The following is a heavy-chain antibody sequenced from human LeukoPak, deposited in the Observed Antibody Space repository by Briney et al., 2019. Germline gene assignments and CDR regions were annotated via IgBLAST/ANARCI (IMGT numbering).Heavy chain of an antibody. V-gene: IGHV1-2*06. CDR2: INPNSGGT. CDR3: ARGGRTYYYDSSGISGGWFDP. J-gene: IGHJ5*02. Sequence: ASVKVSCKASGYTFTGYYMHWVRQAPGQGLEWMGRINPNSGGTNCAQKFQGRVTMTRDTSISTAYMELSRLRSDDMAVYYCARGGRTYYYDSSGISGGWFDPWGQGTLVTVSS. D-gene: IGHD3-22*01. CDR1: GYTFTGYY.